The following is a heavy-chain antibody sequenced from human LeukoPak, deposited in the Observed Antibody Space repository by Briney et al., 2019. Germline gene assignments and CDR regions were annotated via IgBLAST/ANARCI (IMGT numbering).Heavy chain of an antibody. CDR3: ARDTEEYYYDSSGGFDP. CDR2: IYYSGST. J-gene: IGHJ5*02. D-gene: IGHD3-22*01. CDR1: GGSISSSSYY. V-gene: IGHV4-39*02. Sequence: ASETLSLTCTVSGGSISSSSYYWGWIRQPPGKGLEWIGSIYYSGSTYYNPSLKSRVTISVDTSKNQFSLKLSSVTAADTAVYYCARDTEEYYYDSSGGFDPWGQGTLVTVSS.